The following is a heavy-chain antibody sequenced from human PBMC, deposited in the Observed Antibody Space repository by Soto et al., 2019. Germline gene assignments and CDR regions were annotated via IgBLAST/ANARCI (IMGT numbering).Heavy chain of an antibody. CDR1: GGSISSGDYY. Sequence: QVQLQESGPGLVKPSQTLSLTCTVSGGSISSGDYYWSWIRQPPGKGLEWIGYIYYSGSTYYNPSLKSRVTISVDTSTNQFSLKLSSVTAADTAVYYCARSSLLNYYDSSGYYDHWYFDLWGRGTLVTVSS. D-gene: IGHD3-22*01. J-gene: IGHJ2*01. CDR3: ARSSLLNYYDSSGYYDHWYFDL. V-gene: IGHV4-30-4*01. CDR2: IYYSGST.